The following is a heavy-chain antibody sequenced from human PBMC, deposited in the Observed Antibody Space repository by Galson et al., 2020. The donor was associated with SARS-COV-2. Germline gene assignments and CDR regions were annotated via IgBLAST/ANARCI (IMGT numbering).Heavy chain of an antibody. D-gene: IGHD3-3*01. V-gene: IGHV4-61*02. Sequence: SETLSLTSTVSGASISSGSYYWSWIRQPAGKGLEWIGRIYKSGNTNYNPSLWSQVTISVDTSKNQFSLKLTSVTAADTAVYYCARGNSPCVTIFGVLTGTCGMYVWGQGTTVTVSS. CDR2: IYKSGNT. CDR1: GASISSGSYY. J-gene: IGHJ6*02. CDR3: ARGNSPCVTIFGVLTGTCGMYV.